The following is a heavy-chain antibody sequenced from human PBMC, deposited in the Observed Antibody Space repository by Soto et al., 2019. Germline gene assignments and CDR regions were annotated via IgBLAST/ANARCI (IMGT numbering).Heavy chain of an antibody. CDR1: GGSISSYY. CDR3: ARSNAEIPPAHDAFHI. V-gene: IGHV4-59*01. J-gene: IGHJ3*02. D-gene: IGHD2-2*01. Sequence: PSETLSLTCTGSGGSISSYYWSWIRQPPGKGLEWIGYIYYSGSTNYNPSLKSRVTISVDTSKNQFSLKLSSVTAADTAVYYCARSNAEIPPAHDAFHICGPAPMLPVSS. CDR2: IYYSGST.